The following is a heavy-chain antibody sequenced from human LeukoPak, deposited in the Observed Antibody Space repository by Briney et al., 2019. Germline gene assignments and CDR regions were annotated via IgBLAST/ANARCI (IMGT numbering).Heavy chain of an antibody. CDR1: GFTFSSYA. V-gene: IGHV3-23*01. D-gene: IGHD2-21*01. CDR3: AKDGEQGFTRSYFQH. CDR2: LSGSGGST. Sequence: PGGSLRLSCAASGFTFSSYAMSWVRQAPGKGLEWVSGLSGSGGSTNYADSVKGRFTISRDNSKNTLYLQMNSLRAEDTAVYYCAKDGEQGFTRSYFQHWGQGTLVTVSS. J-gene: IGHJ1*01.